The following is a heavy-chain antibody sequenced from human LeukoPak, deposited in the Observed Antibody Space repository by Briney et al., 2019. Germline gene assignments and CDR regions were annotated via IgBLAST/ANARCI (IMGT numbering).Heavy chain of an antibody. J-gene: IGHJ4*02. CDR3: ARHIAVAESFDY. CDR2: INPSGGST. Sequence: GASVKVSCKASGYTFTSYYMHWVRQAPGQGLEWMGIINPSGGSTSYAQKFQGRVTMTRDTSTSTVYMELCSLRSEDTAVYYCARHIAVAESFDYWGQGTLVTVSS. V-gene: IGHV1-46*01. CDR1: GYTFTSYY. D-gene: IGHD6-19*01.